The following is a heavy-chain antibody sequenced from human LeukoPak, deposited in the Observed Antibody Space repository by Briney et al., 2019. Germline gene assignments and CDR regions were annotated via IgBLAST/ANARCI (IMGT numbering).Heavy chain of an antibody. J-gene: IGHJ3*02. V-gene: IGHV3-7*01. CDR3: ARAAGELHVFDI. D-gene: IGHD1-26*01. CDR1: GFTFSSYW. CDR2: INQVGSEK. Sequence: GGSLRLSCAASGFTFSSYWMSWFGQAPGKGREWVANINQVGSEKYYVDSVKGRFTISRDNAKNSLYLQVNGLRAEDTAVYSCARAAGELHVFDIWGQGTMVTVFS.